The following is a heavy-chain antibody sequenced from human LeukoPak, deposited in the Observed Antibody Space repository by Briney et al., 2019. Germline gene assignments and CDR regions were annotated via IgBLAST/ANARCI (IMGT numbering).Heavy chain of an antibody. V-gene: IGHV3-66*01. D-gene: IGHD1-1*01. CDR1: GFTVTSNY. J-gene: IGHJ2*01. CDR3: ARVMGRLIWTWYFDL. Sequence: PGGSLRLSCAASGFTVTSNYMAWVRQAPGKGLEWVSVIYDGGFTYYADSVKGRFTISRDNSKSTLYLQMSSLRAEDTAVYYCARVMGRLIWTWYFDLWGRGTLVTVSS. CDR2: IYDGGFT.